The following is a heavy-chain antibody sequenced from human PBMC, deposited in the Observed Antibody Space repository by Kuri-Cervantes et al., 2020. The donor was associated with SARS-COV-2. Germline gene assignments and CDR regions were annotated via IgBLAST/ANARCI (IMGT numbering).Heavy chain of an antibody. CDR1: GFTFGDYA. J-gene: IGHJ4*02. CDR2: IRSKAYGGTT. Sequence: GESLKISCTASGFTFGDYATSWVRQAPGKGLEWVGFIRSKAYGGTTEYAASVKGRFTISRDDSKSIAYLQMNSLKTEDTAVYYCTRGEDDFWSGYYAGPDYWGQGTLVTVSS. V-gene: IGHV3-49*04. D-gene: IGHD3-3*01. CDR3: TRGEDDFWSGYYAGPDY.